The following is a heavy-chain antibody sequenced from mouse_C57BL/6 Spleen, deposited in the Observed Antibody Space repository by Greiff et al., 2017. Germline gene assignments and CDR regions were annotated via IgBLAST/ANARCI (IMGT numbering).Heavy chain of an antibody. CDR3: ARFGSGYAMDY. V-gene: IGHV5-17*01. Sequence: EVHLVESGGGLVKPGGSLKLSCAASGFTFSDYGMHWVRQAPEKGLEWVAYISSGSSTIYYADTVKGRFTISRDNAKNTLFLQMTSLRSEDTAMYYCARFGSGYAMDYWGQGTSVTVSS. CDR2: ISSGSSTI. J-gene: IGHJ4*01. D-gene: IGHD3-2*02. CDR1: GFTFSDYG.